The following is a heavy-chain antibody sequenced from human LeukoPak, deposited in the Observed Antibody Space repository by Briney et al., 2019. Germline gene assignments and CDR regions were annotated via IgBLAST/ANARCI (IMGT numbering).Heavy chain of an antibody. V-gene: IGHV1-18*01. CDR1: GYTFITYG. D-gene: IGHD4-11*01. Sequence: ASVKVSCKASGYTFITYGISWVRQAPGQGLEWMGWISAYNGNTNCAQKLQGRVTMTTDTSTSTAYMELRSLRSDDTALYYCARAPSTGTADYWGQGTLVTVSS. CDR3: ARAPSTGTADY. CDR2: ISAYNGNT. J-gene: IGHJ4*02.